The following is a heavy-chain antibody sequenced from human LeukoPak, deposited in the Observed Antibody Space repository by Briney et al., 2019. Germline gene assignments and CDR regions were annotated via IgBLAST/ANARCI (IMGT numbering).Heavy chain of an antibody. V-gene: IGHV4-34*01. CDR1: GGSFSGYY. CDR3: ARGSPFYSGSYYTTTIYDY. Sequence: SETLSLTCAVYGGSFSGYYWSRIRQPPGKGLEWIGEINHSGSTNYNPSLKSRVTISVDTSKNQFSLKLSSVTAADTAVYYCARGSPFYSGSYYTTTIYDYWGQGTLVTVSS. CDR2: INHSGST. J-gene: IGHJ4*02. D-gene: IGHD1-26*01.